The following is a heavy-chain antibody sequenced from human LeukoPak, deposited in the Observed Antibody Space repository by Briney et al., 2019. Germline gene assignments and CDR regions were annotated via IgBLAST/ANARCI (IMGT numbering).Heavy chain of an antibody. CDR1: GGSFSGYY. CDR2: INHSGST. D-gene: IGHD6-19*01. CDR3: ARLARAVASFDY. Sequence: SETPSLTCAVYGGSFSGYYWSWIRQPPGKGLEWIGEINHSGSTNYNPSLKSRVTISVDTSKNQFSLKLSSVTAADTAVYYCARLARAVASFDYWGQGTLVTVSS. V-gene: IGHV4-34*01. J-gene: IGHJ4*02.